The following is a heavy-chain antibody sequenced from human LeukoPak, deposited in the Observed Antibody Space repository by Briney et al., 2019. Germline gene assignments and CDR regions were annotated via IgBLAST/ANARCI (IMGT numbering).Heavy chain of an antibody. CDR1: GGTFSSYA. V-gene: IGHV1-69*13. J-gene: IGHJ6*02. CDR3: ARVVSPDYYYYGMDV. D-gene: IGHD2-2*01. CDR2: IIPIFGTA. Sequence: SVKVSCTASGGTFSSYAISWVRQAPGQGLEWMGGIIPIFGTANYAQKFQGRVTITADESTSTAYMELSSLRSEDTAVYYCARVVSPDYYYYGMDVWGQGTTVTVSS.